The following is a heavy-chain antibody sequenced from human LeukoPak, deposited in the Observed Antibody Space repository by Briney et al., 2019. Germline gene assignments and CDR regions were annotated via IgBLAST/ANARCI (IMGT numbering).Heavy chain of an antibody. CDR3: ARHCGGDCYSGLWFDP. D-gene: IGHD2-21*02. CDR1: GGSISSSSYY. Sequence: SETLSLTCTVSGGSISSSSYYWGWIRQPPGKGLEWIGSIYYSGSTYYNPSLKSRVTISVDTSKNQFSLKLSSVTAADTAVYYCARHCGGDCYSGLWFDPWRQGTLVTVSS. CDR2: IYYSGST. V-gene: IGHV4-39*01. J-gene: IGHJ5*02.